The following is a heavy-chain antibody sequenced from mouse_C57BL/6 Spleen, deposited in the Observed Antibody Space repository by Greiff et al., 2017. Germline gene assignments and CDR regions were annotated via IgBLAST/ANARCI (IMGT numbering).Heavy chain of an antibody. Sequence: EVQLQQSGPELVKPGASVKISCKASGYSFTGYYMNWVKQSPEKSLEWIGEINPSTGGTTYNQTFKAKATLTVDKSSSTAYMQLKSLTSEDSAVYYCAAEGDYWGQGTTLTVSS. J-gene: IGHJ2*01. CDR2: INPSTGGT. CDR1: GYSFTGYY. CDR3: AAEGDY. V-gene: IGHV1-42*01.